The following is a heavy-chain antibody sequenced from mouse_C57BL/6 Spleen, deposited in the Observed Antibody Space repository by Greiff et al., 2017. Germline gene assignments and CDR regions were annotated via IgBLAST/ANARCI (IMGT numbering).Heavy chain of an antibody. Sequence: EVQGVESGGGLVKPGGSLILSCAASGFTFSSYAMSWVRQTPEKRLEWVATISDGGSYTYYPDNVKGRFTISRDNDKNNLYLQMSHLKSEDTATYYCARYSPNAMDYWGQGTSVTVSS. D-gene: IGHD2-12*01. CDR2: ISDGGSYT. V-gene: IGHV5-4*01. CDR1: GFTFSSYA. J-gene: IGHJ4*01. CDR3: ARYSPNAMDY.